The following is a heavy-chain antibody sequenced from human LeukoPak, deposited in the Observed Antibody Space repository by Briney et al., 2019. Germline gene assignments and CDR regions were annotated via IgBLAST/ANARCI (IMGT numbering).Heavy chain of an antibody. CDR1: GGSITNYY. J-gene: IGHJ4*02. CDR3: AASPLAYGFWSNSGLHYFDY. Sequence: PSETLSLTCTVSGGSITNYYWSWIRQPPGKGLEWIGYIYSSGSSNYNPSLKSRVTISVDTSKNQISLKLSYVTAADTAVYYCAASPLAYGFWSNSGLHYFDYWGQGTLVTVSS. D-gene: IGHD3-3*01. V-gene: IGHV4-59*01. CDR2: IYSSGSS.